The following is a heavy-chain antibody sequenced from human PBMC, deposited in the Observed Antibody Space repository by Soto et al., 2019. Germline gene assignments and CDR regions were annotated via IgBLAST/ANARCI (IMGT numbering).Heavy chain of an antibody. D-gene: IGHD3-9*01. Sequence: LWLTGALCSGVVIGYYWIFIRQPPGKGLEWIGEINHSGNTNYNPSLKSRVTISLDKSKSQFSLKLNSVTAADSAVYFCARLEGLATISYYFDFWGQGALVTVSS. J-gene: IGHJ4*02. CDR3: ARLEGLATISYYFDF. CDR2: INHSGNT. V-gene: IGHV4-34*01. CDR1: SGVVIGYY.